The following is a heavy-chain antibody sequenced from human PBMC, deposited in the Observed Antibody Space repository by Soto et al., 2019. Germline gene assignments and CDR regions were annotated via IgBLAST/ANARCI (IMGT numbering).Heavy chain of an antibody. CDR2: ISGSGGST. CDR3: AKDLGTTVTTFDFDY. J-gene: IGHJ4*02. Sequence: GGSLRLSCAASGFTFSSYAMSWVRQAPGKRLEWVSAISGSGGSTYYADSVKGRFTISRDNSKNTLYLQMNSLRAEDTAVYYCAKDLGTTVTTFDFDYWGQGTLVTVSS. CDR1: GFTFSSYA. V-gene: IGHV3-23*01. D-gene: IGHD4-17*01.